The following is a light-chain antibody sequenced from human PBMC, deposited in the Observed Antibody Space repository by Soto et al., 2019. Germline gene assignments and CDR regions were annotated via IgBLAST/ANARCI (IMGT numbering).Light chain of an antibody. Sequence: DIQMTQSPSTLSASVGDRVTITCRASQSISSWLAWYQQKPGKAPKLLIYKASSLESGVPSRFSGSGSGTELTLTISSLQADDFATYYCPHYNNARCTFGQGTKLEIK. J-gene: IGKJ2*02. V-gene: IGKV1-5*03. CDR3: PHYNNARCT. CDR2: KAS. CDR1: QSISSW.